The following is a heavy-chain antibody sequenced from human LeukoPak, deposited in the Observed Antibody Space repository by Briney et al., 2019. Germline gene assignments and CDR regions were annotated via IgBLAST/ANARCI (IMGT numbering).Heavy chain of an antibody. CDR3: ASIDY. CDR2: ISGSGHST. V-gene: IGHV3-23*01. CDR1: KSTFSSFA. J-gene: IGHJ4*02. Sequence: PGGSLRLSCAASKSTFSSFAITWVRQAPGKGLEWVSSISGSGHSTYYADSVRGRFTISRDNSKNSLYLQMNSLRAEDTAVYYCASIDYWGQGTLVTVSS.